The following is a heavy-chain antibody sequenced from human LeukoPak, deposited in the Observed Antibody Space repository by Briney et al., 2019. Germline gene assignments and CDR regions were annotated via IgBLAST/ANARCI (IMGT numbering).Heavy chain of an antibody. J-gene: IGHJ6*02. Sequence: GGSLRLSCAASGFTFSSYAMSWVRQAPGKGLEWVSAISGSGGSTYYADSVKGRFTISRDNSKNTLYLQMNSLRAEDTAVHYCAKRGDSGSYHYYYYGMDVWGQGTTVTVSS. CDR3: AKRGDSGSYHYYYYGMDV. CDR1: GFTFSSYA. V-gene: IGHV3-23*01. CDR2: ISGSGGST. D-gene: IGHD1-26*01.